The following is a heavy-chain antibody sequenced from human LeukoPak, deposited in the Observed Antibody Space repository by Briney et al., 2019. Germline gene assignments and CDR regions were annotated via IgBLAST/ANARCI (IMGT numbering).Heavy chain of an antibody. CDR1: GYSFTSYW. V-gene: IGHV5-51*01. CDR3: ARTLNCGGDCYAFDY. CDR2: IYPGDSDT. J-gene: IGHJ4*02. Sequence: GESLKISCKGSGYSFTSYWIGWVRQMPGKGLEWMGIIYPGDSDTTYSPSFQGQVTFSADKSINTAYLQWSSLKASDTAMYYCARTLNCGGDCYAFDYWGQGTLVTVSS. D-gene: IGHD2-21*02.